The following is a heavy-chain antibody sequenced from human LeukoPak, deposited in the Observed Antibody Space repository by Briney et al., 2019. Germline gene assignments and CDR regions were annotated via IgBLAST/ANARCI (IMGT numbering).Heavy chain of an antibody. CDR1: GSSISSYY. J-gene: IGHJ4*02. V-gene: IGHV4-59*01. CDR3: ARDFSGSYGN. D-gene: IGHD1-26*01. Sequence: SETLSLTCTVSGSSISSYYWSWIRQPPGKGLEWIGYIYYSGSTNYNPSLKSRVTISVDTSKNQFSLKLSSVTAADTAVYYCARDFSGSYGNWGQGTLVTVSS. CDR2: IYYSGST.